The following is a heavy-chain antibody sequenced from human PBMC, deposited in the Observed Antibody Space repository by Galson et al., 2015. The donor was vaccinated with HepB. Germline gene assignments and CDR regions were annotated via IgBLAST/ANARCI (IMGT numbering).Heavy chain of an antibody. V-gene: IGHV3-7*03. Sequence: SLRLSCAASGFTFSSYWMSWARQAPGKGLEWVANIKQDGSEKYYVDPVKGRFTISRDNAKNSLYLQMNSLRAEDTAVYYCARESSSSWYSVGYFDYWGQGTLVTVSS. CDR2: IKQDGSEK. D-gene: IGHD6-13*01. CDR3: ARESSSSWYSVGYFDY. J-gene: IGHJ4*02. CDR1: GFTFSSYW.